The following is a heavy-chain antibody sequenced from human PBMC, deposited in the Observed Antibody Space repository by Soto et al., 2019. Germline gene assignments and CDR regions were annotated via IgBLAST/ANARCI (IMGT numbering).Heavy chain of an antibody. Sequence: GESLKISCKGSGYSFTIYWNGWGRQMPGKGLGWMGIIYPGDSDTRYSPSFQGQVTNSADKSISTAYLQWSSLKASDTAMYYCARHGPRVYYDNSDYYYYGMDVWGQGTTVTVSS. CDR1: GYSFTIYW. V-gene: IGHV5-51*01. J-gene: IGHJ6*02. CDR3: ARHGPRVYYDNSDYYYYGMDV. CDR2: IYPGDSDT. D-gene: IGHD3-22*01.